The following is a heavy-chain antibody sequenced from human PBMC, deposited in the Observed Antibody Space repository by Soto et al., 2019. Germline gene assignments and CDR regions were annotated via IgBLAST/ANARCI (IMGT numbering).Heavy chain of an antibody. CDR2: INPNSGDT. Sequence: QAQLVQSGAEVKKPGASVKVSCEASGYTFTSYYMHWVRQAPGQGLEWMGWINPNSGDTKYAQKFRGRVTMTRDTSITTAYMEVKMLTSDDPAVYYCARQLAYCGGDCFTETVDYWGQGTLVTVSS. CDR1: GYTFTSYY. J-gene: IGHJ4*02. D-gene: IGHD2-21*02. CDR3: ARQLAYCGGDCFTETVDY. V-gene: IGHV1-2*02.